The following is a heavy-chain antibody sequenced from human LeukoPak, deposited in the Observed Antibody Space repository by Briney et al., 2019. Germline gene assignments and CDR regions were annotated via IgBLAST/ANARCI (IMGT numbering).Heavy chain of an antibody. CDR1: GESFSGYY. CDR2: INHSGST. Sequence: SETLCLTCAVYGESFSGYYWSWIRQPPGKGLEWIGEINHSGSTNYNPSLKSRVTISVDTSKNQFSLKLSSVTAADTAVYYCARSIYYYGSGSYYIKAAFDIWGQGTMVTVSS. D-gene: IGHD3-10*01. CDR3: ARSIYYYGSGSYYIKAAFDI. J-gene: IGHJ3*02. V-gene: IGHV4-34*01.